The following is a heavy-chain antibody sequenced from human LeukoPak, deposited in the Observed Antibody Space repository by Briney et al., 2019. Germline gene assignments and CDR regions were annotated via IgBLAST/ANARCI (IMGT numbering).Heavy chain of an antibody. D-gene: IGHD2-2*01. CDR1: GFTFSTYP. CDR3: AKGYCSSTSCPAGY. Sequence: TGGSLRLSCAASGFTFSTYPMSWVRQAPGKGLEWVSAISGGGASTFYADSVKGRFTISRDNSKNTLYLQMNSLRAEDTAVYYCAKGYCSSTSCPAGYWGQGTLVTVSS. V-gene: IGHV3-23*01. J-gene: IGHJ4*02. CDR2: ISGGGAST.